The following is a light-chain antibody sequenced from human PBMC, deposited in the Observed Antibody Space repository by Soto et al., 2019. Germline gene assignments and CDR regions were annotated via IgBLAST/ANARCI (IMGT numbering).Light chain of an antibody. CDR2: QVS. J-gene: IGLJ1*01. Sequence: QSALTQPASVSGSPGQSIIISCIGSSSDVGGYKYVSWYQQNPDKAPKLIIYQVSNRPSGVSNRFSGSKSGNTASLTISGLQAEYEADYSCSSYTNSDTHVFGTGTKGTVL. CDR3: SSYTNSDTHV. V-gene: IGLV2-14*01. CDR1: SSDVGGYKY.